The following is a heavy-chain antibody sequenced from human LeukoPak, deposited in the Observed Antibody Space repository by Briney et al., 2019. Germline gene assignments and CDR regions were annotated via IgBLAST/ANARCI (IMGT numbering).Heavy chain of an antibody. CDR1: GGSIRDYY. Sequence: SETLSLTCSVSGGSIRDYYWSWIRQPPGKGLEWIAYIYYTVNTNYNPSLKSRVTISVDTSKNQFSLELSSVTAADTAVYYCARQDQYYDILSGYSGYWYFDLSGRGTLVTVSS. CDR2: IYYTVNT. V-gene: IGHV4-59*08. D-gene: IGHD3-9*01. CDR3: ARQDQYYDILSGYSGYWYFDL. J-gene: IGHJ2*01.